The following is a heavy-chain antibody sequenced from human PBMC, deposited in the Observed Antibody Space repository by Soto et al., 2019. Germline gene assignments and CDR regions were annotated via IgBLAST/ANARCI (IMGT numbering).Heavy chain of an antibody. CDR3: ARGRYDFWGGYAYYHYGMDV. D-gene: IGHD3-3*01. J-gene: IGHJ6*02. V-gene: IGHV4-31*03. CDR1: GGSISSGGYY. Sequence: PSETLSLTCTVSGGSISSGGYYWSWFRQHPGKGLEWIGYIYYSGSTYYNPSLKSRVTISVDTSKNQFSLKLSSVTAADTAVYYCARGRYDFWGGYAYYHYGMDVWGQGTTVTVSS. CDR2: IYYSGST.